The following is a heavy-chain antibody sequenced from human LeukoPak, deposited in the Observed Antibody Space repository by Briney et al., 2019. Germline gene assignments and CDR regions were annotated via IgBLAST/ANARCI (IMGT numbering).Heavy chain of an antibody. D-gene: IGHD4-23*01. Sequence: ASVKVSCKASENTFTNYYMHWVRQAPGQGLEWLGIINPNGDRTNYAQTFQGRVTMTRDTSTTTVYMELSSLRSEDTTVYYCARDMSTRVTPISYAFDVWGQGTMVTVSS. J-gene: IGHJ3*01. CDR2: INPNGDRT. CDR3: ARDMSTRVTPISYAFDV. V-gene: IGHV1-46*01. CDR1: ENTFTNYY.